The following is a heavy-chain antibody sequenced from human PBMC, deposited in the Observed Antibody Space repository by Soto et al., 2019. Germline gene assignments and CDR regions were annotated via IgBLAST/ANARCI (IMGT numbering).Heavy chain of an antibody. J-gene: IGHJ4*02. CDR1: GFTFSTYA. Sequence: QVQLVESGGGVVQPGRSLRLSCAASGFTFSTYAMHWVRQAPGKGLEWVAVISYDGSNKYYADSVKGRFTISRDNSKNTLNLQMNSLRDEDTAVYYCARVYYDSSGFYHETELDYWGKGTLVTVSS. CDR3: ARVYYDSSGFYHETELDY. D-gene: IGHD3-22*01. V-gene: IGHV3-30-3*01. CDR2: ISYDGSNK.